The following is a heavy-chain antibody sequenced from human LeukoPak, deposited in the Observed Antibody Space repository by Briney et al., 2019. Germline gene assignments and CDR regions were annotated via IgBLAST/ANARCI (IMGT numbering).Heavy chain of an antibody. Sequence: PGGSLRLSCAASGFTFSGYWMSWVRQAPGKGLEWVANIKQDGSEKYYVDSVKGRFTISRDNAKNSLYLQMNSLRAEDTAVYYCARDGSGWPYDAFDIWGQGTMVTVSS. D-gene: IGHD6-19*01. CDR2: IKQDGSEK. V-gene: IGHV3-7*01. CDR1: GFTFSGYW. J-gene: IGHJ3*02. CDR3: ARDGSGWPYDAFDI.